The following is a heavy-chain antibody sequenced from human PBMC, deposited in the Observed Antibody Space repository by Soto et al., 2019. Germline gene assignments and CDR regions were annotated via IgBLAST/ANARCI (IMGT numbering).Heavy chain of an antibody. CDR2: SIPIFGTA. D-gene: IGHD6-13*01. Sequence: QVQLVQSGAEVKKPGPSVKVSCKAPGGTFSSYAISWVRQAPGQGLEWMGGSIPIFGTANYAQKFQDRATITADESTSTAYMELSSLRSEDTAVYYCARDPGLVAAAGNKVFMDFWGQGTTVTVSS. CDR3: ARDPGLVAAAGNKVFMDF. V-gene: IGHV1-69*01. J-gene: IGHJ6*02. CDR1: GGTFSSYA.